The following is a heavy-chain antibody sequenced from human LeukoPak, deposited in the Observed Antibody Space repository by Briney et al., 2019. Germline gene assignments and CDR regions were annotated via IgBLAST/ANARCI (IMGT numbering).Heavy chain of an antibody. CDR1: GYTFTNYD. Sequence: ASVKVSCKASGYTFTNYDINWVRQATGQGLEWMGWMNPNSGNTAYAHKFQGRVTMTRNTSITTAYMELRSLRSDDTAVYFCAREVQCSGSCPYDFWGQGTLVTVSS. D-gene: IGHD2-15*01. CDR3: AREVQCSGSCPYDF. V-gene: IGHV1-8*01. J-gene: IGHJ4*02. CDR2: MNPNSGNT.